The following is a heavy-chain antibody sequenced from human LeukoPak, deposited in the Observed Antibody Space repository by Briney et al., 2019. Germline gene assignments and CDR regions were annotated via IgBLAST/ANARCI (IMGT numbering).Heavy chain of an antibody. CDR3: AKVSYSGSYGRYFDY. Sequence: GGSLRLSCAASGFTFSSYAMSWVRQVPGKGLEWVSVISGSGDNTYYADSVKGRFTISRDNSKNTLYLQMNSLRAEDTAVYYCAKVSYSGSYGRYFDYWGQGTLVTVSS. J-gene: IGHJ4*02. V-gene: IGHV3-23*01. CDR1: GFTFSSYA. CDR2: ISGSGDNT. D-gene: IGHD1-26*01.